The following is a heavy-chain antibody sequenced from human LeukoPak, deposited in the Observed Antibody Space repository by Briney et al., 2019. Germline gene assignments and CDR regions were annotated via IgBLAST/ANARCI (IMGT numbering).Heavy chain of an antibody. CDR2: ISGSGGST. J-gene: IGHJ4*02. D-gene: IGHD1-26*01. V-gene: IGHV3-23*01. Sequence: PGGSLRLSCAASGFTFSSYAMSWVRQAPGKGLEWVSAISGSGGSTYCADSVKGRFTISRDNSKNTLYLQMNSLRAEDTAVYYCAKVGSGSYRQPIWGQGTLVTVSS. CDR3: AKVGSGSYRQPI. CDR1: GFTFSSYA.